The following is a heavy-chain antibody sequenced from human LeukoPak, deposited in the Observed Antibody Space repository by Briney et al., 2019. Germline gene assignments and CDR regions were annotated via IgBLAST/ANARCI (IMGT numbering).Heavy chain of an antibody. CDR3: ARDFLVGATAFDI. CDR1: GFPFSSYA. Sequence: PGGSLRLSCAASGFPFSSYAFHWARQAPGKGLEYVSAISSNGGRTYYANSVKGRFTISRDNSKNTLYLQMGRLRAEDMAVYYCARDFLVGATAFDIWGQGTMVTVSS. V-gene: IGHV3-64*01. CDR2: ISSNGGRT. J-gene: IGHJ3*02. D-gene: IGHD1-26*01.